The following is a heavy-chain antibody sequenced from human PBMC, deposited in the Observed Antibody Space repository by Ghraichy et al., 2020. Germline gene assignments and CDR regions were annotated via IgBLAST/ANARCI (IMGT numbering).Heavy chain of an antibody. CDR1: GFTVSSSY. Sequence: GGSLRLSCAASGFTVSSSYMSWVRHAPGKGLEWVSVIYSGDNTYYADFVKGRFTISRDNSKSTLYLQMNSLRADDTAIYYCASRLSGAASFDYWGQGTLVTVSS. D-gene: IGHD6-13*01. CDR3: ASRLSGAASFDY. CDR2: IYSGDNT. J-gene: IGHJ4*02. V-gene: IGHV3-53*01.